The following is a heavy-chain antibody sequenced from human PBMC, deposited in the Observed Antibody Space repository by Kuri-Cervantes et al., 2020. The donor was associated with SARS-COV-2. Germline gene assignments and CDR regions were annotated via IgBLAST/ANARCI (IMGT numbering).Heavy chain of an antibody. J-gene: IGHJ4*02. V-gene: IGHV3-7*03. D-gene: IGHD2-15*01. Sequence: LSLTCAASGFTFNSYWMSWVRQAPGKGLEWVANIKQDGSEKYYVDSVKGRFTISRDNAKNSLYLQMNSLRAEDTAVYYCARDGDFWSGYSEGYCSGGSCYPGDWGQGTLVTVSS. CDR3: ARDGDFWSGYSEGYCSGGSCYPGD. CDR1: GFTFNSYW. CDR2: IKQDGSEK.